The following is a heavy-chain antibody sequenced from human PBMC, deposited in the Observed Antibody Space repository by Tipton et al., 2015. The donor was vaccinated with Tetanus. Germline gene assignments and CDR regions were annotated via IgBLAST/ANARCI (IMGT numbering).Heavy chain of an antibody. CDR1: GFTFSSYS. CDR3: ASMNCSGGNCKPLGYFDY. V-gene: IGHV3-21*01. J-gene: IGHJ4*02. Sequence: SLRLSCAASGFTFSSYSMNWVRQAPGKGLEWVSSISSRSSYIYYADSVKGRFTISRDNAKNSLYLQMNSLRAEDTAVYYCASMNCSGGNCKPLGYFDYWGQGTLVTVSS. CDR2: ISSRSSYI. D-gene: IGHD2-15*01.